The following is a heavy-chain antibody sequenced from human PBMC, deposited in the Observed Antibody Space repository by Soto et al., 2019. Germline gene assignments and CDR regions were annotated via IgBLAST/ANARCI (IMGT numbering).Heavy chain of an antibody. CDR2: LNSDGSNI. Sequence: EVHLVESGGGLVQPGGSLRLSSAASGFIFSSYWMHWVRQTPGKGLVWVSRLNSDGSNINYGESVQGRLTISRDNVKNTLYMQMSYLTAEDTAVYYCVRGLYGDPVGFDSWGQGTLITVSS. D-gene: IGHD4-17*01. CDR3: VRGLYGDPVGFDS. J-gene: IGHJ4*02. V-gene: IGHV3-74*01. CDR1: GFIFSSYW.